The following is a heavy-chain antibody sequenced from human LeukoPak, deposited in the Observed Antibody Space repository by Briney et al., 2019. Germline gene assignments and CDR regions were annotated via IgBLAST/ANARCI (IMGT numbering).Heavy chain of an antibody. CDR1: GGSFTSYG. Sequence: EASVKVSCKASGGSFTSYGISWVRQAPGQGLEWMGWISAYNGNTNYAQKLQGRVTMTTDTSTSTAYMELRSLRSDDTAVYYCARDLVDTVDYFDYWGQGTLVTVSS. CDR2: ISAYNGNT. J-gene: IGHJ4*02. D-gene: IGHD4-23*01. CDR3: ARDLVDTVDYFDY. V-gene: IGHV1-18*01.